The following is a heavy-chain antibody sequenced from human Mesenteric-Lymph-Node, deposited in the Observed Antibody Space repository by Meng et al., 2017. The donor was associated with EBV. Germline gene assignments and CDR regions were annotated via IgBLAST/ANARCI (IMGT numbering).Heavy chain of an antibody. V-gene: IGHV4-4*02. D-gene: IGHD6-13*01. CDR3: ARLPPTTGYGTARSY. J-gene: IGHJ4*02. CDR2: IYHSSGTT. Sequence: QRQRMVQSPRLLTRSGTPSLPCSGSGGAISSSSWWRWVRQPPGKGLEWLGEIYHSSGTTNYNPSLKSRVTISLDKSKNQFSLNLSSVTAADTAVYYCARLPPTTGYGTARSYWGQGTLVTVSS. CDR1: GGAISSSSW.